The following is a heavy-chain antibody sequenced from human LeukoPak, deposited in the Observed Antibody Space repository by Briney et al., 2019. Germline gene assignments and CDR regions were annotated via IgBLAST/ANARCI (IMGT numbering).Heavy chain of an antibody. CDR2: ISTDASST. J-gene: IGHJ4*02. CDR3: TGHHQAYSRTY. CDR1: GFTFSSYW. Sequence: GGSLRLSCAGSGFTFSSYWLLWVRQAPRKGLVWVSRISTDASSTTYADSVKGRFTISRDNAKDTLYLQMNSLRAEDTAVYYCTGHHQAYSRTYWGQGTLVTVSS. V-gene: IGHV3-74*01. D-gene: IGHD4-11*01.